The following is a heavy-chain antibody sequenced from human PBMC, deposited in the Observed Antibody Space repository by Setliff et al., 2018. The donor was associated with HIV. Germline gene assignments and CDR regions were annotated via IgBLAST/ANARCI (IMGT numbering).Heavy chain of an antibody. J-gene: IGHJ4*02. D-gene: IGHD3-10*01. CDR1: GYIFSNLA. Sequence: ASVKVSCKASGYIFSNLALHWVRQAPGQGLEWMGGIIPIFGTTNYAQKFQGRVTITADDSTSTAYMELTSLRAEDTAVYYCASDTTYYYGSGSHHWGQGTLVTVSS. CDR2: IIPIFGTT. V-gene: IGHV1-69*13. CDR3: ASDTTYYYGSGSHH.